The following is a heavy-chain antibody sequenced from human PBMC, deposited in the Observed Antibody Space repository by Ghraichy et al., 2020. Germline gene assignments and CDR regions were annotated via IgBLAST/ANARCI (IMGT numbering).Heavy chain of an antibody. J-gene: IGHJ5*02. CDR2: IIPIFGTA. D-gene: IGHD2-2*01. CDR3: ARAGCSSTSCYWGYNWFDP. CDR1: GGTFSSYA. V-gene: IGHV1-69*13. Sequence: SVKVSCKASGGTFSSYAISWVRQAPGQGLEWMGGIIPIFGTANYAQKFQGRVTITADESTSTAYMELSSLRSEDTAVYYCARAGCSSTSCYWGYNWFDPWGQGTLVTVSS.